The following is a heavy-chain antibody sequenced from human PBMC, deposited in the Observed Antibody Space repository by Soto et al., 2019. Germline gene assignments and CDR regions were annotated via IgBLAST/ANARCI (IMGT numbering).Heavy chain of an antibody. V-gene: IGHV3-7*03. Sequence: EVQLVESGGGLVQPGGSLRLSCEASGFTFSDYWMSWVRQAPGQGLEWVANIKEDGSNKYYMDSVKGRFTISRDNAKNSLFLQMNSLRAEDTAVYYCVRGGLGYVSVIEVGDHWGQGTLVTVCS. D-gene: IGHD3-22*01. J-gene: IGHJ4*02. CDR2: IKEDGSNK. CDR3: VRGGLGYVSVIEVGDH. CDR1: GFTFSDYW.